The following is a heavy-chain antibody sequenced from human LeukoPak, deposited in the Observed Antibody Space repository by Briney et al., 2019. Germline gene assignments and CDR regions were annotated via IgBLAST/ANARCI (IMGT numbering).Heavy chain of an antibody. Sequence: TSETLSLTCAVYGGSFSGYYWSWIRQPPGKGLEWIGEINHSGSTNYNPSLKSRVTISADTSKNQFSLKLSSVTAADTAVYYCARRWGSVWSGYLYHFDYWGQGTLVTVSS. J-gene: IGHJ4*02. CDR3: ARRWGSVWSGYLYHFDY. V-gene: IGHV4-34*01. D-gene: IGHD3-3*01. CDR2: INHSGST. CDR1: GGSFSGYY.